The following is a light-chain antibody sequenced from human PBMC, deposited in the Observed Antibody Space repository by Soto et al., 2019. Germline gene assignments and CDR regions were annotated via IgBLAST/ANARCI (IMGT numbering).Light chain of an antibody. V-gene: IGKV3-20*01. J-gene: IGKJ1*01. CDR3: QQYGSSPST. CDR2: GAS. Sequence: EMVLAQSPGTLSLSPGERATLSCGASQSVRSSNLAWYQQKPGQAPRLLIYGASSRATGIPHRFSGSGSGTDFTLTISRLEPEDFAVYYCQQYGSSPSTFGQGTKVDIK. CDR1: QSVRSSN.